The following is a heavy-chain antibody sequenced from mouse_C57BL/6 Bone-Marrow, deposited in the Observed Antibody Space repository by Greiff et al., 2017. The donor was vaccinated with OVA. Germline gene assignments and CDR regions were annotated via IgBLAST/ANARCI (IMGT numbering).Heavy chain of an antibody. CDR2: ISGGGGNT. D-gene: IGHD3-2*02. Sequence: EVKVEESGGGLVKPGGSLKLSCAASGFTFSSYTMSWVRQTPEKRLEWVATISGGGGNTYYPDSVKGRFTISRDNAKNTLYLQMSSLRSEDTALYYCARKAFYYYAMDYWGQGTSVTVSS. CDR3: ARKAFYYYAMDY. CDR1: GFTFSSYT. V-gene: IGHV5-9*01. J-gene: IGHJ4*01.